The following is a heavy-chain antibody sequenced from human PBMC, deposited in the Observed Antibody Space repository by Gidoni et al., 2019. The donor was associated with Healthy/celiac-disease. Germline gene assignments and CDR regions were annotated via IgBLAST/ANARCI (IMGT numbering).Heavy chain of an antibody. V-gene: IGHV4-59*01. J-gene: IGHJ3*02. Sequence: QVQLQESGPGLVKPSEPLSLTCTVSGGSISSYYWSWIRQPPGKGLEWIGYIYYSGSTNYNPSLKSRVTISVDTSKNQFSLKLSSVTAADTAVYYCARDRGSYDAFDIWGQGTMVTVSS. D-gene: IGHD1-26*01. CDR3: ARDRGSYDAFDI. CDR2: IYYSGST. CDR1: GGSISSYY.